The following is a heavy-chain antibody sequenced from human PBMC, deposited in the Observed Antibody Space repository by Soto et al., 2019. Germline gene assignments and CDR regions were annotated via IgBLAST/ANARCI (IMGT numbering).Heavy chain of an antibody. J-gene: IGHJ4*02. V-gene: IGHV4-61*01. D-gene: IGHD3-22*01. CDR1: GGSVSSGSYY. CDR2: IYYSGST. CDR3: ARVRSSGDSLGY. Sequence: QVQLQESGPGLVKPSETLSLTCTVSGGSVSSGSYYWCWIRQPPGKGLEWIGYIYYSGSTRYNPYLKSRVTISVDTSKNQFSLKLISVTAADTAVYYCARVRSSGDSLGYWGQGTLVTVSS.